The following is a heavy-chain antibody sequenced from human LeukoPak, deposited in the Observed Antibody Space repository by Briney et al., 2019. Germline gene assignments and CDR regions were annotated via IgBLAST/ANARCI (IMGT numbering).Heavy chain of an antibody. CDR2: ISGSGGST. CDR3: AKQSVRLYFDY. J-gene: IGHJ4*02. D-gene: IGHD3-3*01. CDR1: GFTFSSYG. Sequence: PGGSLRLSCEVSGFTFSSYGMSWVRQAPGKGLEWVSAISGSGGSTYYADSVKGRFTISRDNSKNTLYLQMNSLRAEDTAVYYCAKQSVRLYFDYWGQGTLVTVSS. V-gene: IGHV3-23*01.